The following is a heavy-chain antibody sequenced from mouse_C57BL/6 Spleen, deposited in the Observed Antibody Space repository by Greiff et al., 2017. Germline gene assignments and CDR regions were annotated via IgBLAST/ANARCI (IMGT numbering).Heavy chain of an antibody. Sequence: VQLQQPGAELVRPGSSVKLSCKASGYTFTSYWMHWVKQRPIQGLEWIGNIDPSDSETHYNQKFKDKATLTVDKSSSTAYMQLSSLTSEDSAVYYCARGDYYGSEGFAYWGQGTLVTVSA. J-gene: IGHJ3*01. CDR2: IDPSDSET. V-gene: IGHV1-52*01. CDR3: ARGDYYGSEGFAY. D-gene: IGHD1-1*01. CDR1: GYTFTSYW.